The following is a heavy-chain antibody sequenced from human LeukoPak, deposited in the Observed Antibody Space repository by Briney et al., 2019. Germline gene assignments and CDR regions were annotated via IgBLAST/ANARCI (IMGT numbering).Heavy chain of an antibody. Sequence: HPGGSLRLSCAASGFTFSSYAMHWVRQAPGKGLEWVAVISYDGSNKYYADSVKGRFTISRDNAKNTVYLQMNSLRAEDTAVYYCARGGPVVAATDNWFDPWGQGTLVTVSS. CDR3: ARGGPVVAATDNWFDP. V-gene: IGHV3-30-3*01. CDR2: ISYDGSNK. CDR1: GFTFSSYA. J-gene: IGHJ5*02. D-gene: IGHD2-15*01.